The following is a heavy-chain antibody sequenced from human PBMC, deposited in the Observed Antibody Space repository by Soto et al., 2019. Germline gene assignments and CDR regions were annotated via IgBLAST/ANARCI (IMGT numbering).Heavy chain of an antibody. J-gene: IGHJ4*02. Sequence: VQLVQSGAEVKKPGCSVKVSCKASGGTFSSYAISWVRQAPGQGLEWMGGIIAIFGPANYAQKFQGRVTITADESTSTAYMELSSLRSEDTAVYYCARERVKELLQFDYWGQGTLVTVSS. D-gene: IGHD1-26*01. V-gene: IGHV1-69*12. CDR2: IIAIFGPA. CDR1: GGTFSSYA. CDR3: ARERVKELLQFDY.